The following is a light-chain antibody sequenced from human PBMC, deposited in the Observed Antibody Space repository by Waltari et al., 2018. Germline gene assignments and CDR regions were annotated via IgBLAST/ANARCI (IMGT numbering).Light chain of an antibody. CDR3: QQYGPSTGFS. V-gene: IGKV3-20*01. Sequence: VLTQSPNTLSLSPGETATLSCRASQNIDNDYVAWYQHKPGQGPWLLIYGASKGVSDVPVKFRGSGSGTDFTLTISRLEPEDSAVYYCQQYGPSTGFSFGRGTNLQIK. J-gene: IGKJ2*03. CDR1: QNIDNDY. CDR2: GAS.